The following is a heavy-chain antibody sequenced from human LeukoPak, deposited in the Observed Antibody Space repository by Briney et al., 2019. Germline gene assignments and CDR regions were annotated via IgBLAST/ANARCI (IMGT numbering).Heavy chain of an antibody. CDR3: AKGVVVVPAALNYFDY. J-gene: IGHJ4*02. V-gene: IGHV3-23*01. Sequence: PGGSLRLSCAASGFTFSSYAMSWVRQAAGKGLEWVSAISGSGGSTYYADSVKGRFTISRDNSKNTLYLQMNSLRAEDTAVYYCAKGVVVVPAALNYFDYWGQGTLVTVSS. CDR1: GFTFSSYA. CDR2: ISGSGGST. D-gene: IGHD2-2*01.